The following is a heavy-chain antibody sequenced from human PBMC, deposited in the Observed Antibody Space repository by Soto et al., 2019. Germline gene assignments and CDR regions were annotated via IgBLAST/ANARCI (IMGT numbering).Heavy chain of an antibody. CDR1: GGTFSSYA. CDR3: ARDNTVAGTPYYFDY. D-gene: IGHD6-19*01. V-gene: IGHV1-69*06. CDR2: ILPIFGTA. J-gene: IGHJ4*02. Sequence: SVKVSCKASGGTFSSYAISWVRQAPGQGLEWMGGILPIFGTANYAQKFQGRVTITADKSTSTAYMELSSLRSEDTAVYYCARDNTVAGTPYYFDYWGQGTLVTVSS.